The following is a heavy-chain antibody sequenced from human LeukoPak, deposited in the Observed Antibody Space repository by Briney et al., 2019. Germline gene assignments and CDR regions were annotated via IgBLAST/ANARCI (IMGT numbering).Heavy chain of an antibody. J-gene: IGHJ4*02. CDR1: GYTFTSYD. Sequence: ASVKVSCKASGYTFTSYDINWVRQATGQGIEWMGWMNPNSGNTGYAQKFQGRVTITRNTSISTAYMELSSLRSEDTAVYYCATRRGSVPYYFDYWGQGTLVTVSS. CDR2: MNPNSGNT. D-gene: IGHD2-15*01. V-gene: IGHV1-8*03. CDR3: ATRRGSVPYYFDY.